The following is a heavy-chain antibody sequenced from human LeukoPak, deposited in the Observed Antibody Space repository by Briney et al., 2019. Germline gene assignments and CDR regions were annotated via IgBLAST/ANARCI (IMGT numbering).Heavy chain of an antibody. D-gene: IGHD3-22*01. CDR2: IYSGGST. CDR1: GFTVSSNY. J-gene: IGHJ4*02. Sequence: GGSLRLSCAASGFTVSSNYMSWVRQAPGKGLEWVSVIYSGGSTYYADSVKGRFTISRDNSESTLYLQMNSLRAEDTAVYYCATERYDSSAIGTYWGQGTLVTVSS. V-gene: IGHV3-66*01. CDR3: ATERYDSSAIGTY.